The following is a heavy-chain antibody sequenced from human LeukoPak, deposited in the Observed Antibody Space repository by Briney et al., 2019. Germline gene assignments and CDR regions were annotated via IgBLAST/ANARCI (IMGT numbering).Heavy chain of an antibody. D-gene: IGHD4-17*01. V-gene: IGHV3-23*01. J-gene: IGHJ4*02. CDR2: ISGSGAST. CDR3: AKSFLAMTTVTSLDY. CDR1: GFTFSSYA. Sequence: PGGSLRLSCAASGFTFSSYAMSWVRQAPGKGLEWVSAISGSGASTYYADSVKGRFTISRDNSKNTLYLQMNSLRAEDTAVYYCAKSFLAMTTVTSLDYWGQGTLVTVSS.